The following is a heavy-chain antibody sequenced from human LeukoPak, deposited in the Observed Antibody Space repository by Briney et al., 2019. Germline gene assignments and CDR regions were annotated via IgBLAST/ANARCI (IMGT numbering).Heavy chain of an antibody. CDR2: IIPMSDTA. J-gene: IGHJ4*02. CDR3: ARVSSSDSSGLAFDY. D-gene: IGHD3-22*01. V-gene: IGHV1-69*06. Sequence: SVKVSCKASGGTFNSYAISWVRQAPGQGLEWMGGIIPMSDTANYPQKFRGRLTITADIPTSTVYMELSSLRSEDTAVYYCARVSSSDSSGLAFDYWGQGTQVTVSS. CDR1: GGTFNSYA.